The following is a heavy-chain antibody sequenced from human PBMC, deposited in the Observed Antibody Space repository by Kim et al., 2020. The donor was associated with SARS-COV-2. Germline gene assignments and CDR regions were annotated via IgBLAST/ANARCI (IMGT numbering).Heavy chain of an antibody. J-gene: IGHJ5*02. CDR2: IYYSGST. D-gene: IGHD2-2*01. CDR1: GGSISSSSYY. Sequence: SETLSLTCTVSGGSISSSSYYWGWIRQPPGKGLEWIGSIYYSGSTYYNPSLKSRVTISVDTSKNQFSLKLSSVTAADTAVYYCARHRSEGVVVPAARSWFDPWGQGTLVTVSS. V-gene: IGHV4-39*01. CDR3: ARHRSEGVVVPAARSWFDP.